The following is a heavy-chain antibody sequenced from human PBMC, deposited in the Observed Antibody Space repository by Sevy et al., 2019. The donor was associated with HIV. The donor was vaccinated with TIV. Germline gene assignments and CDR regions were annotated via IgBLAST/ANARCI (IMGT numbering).Heavy chain of an antibody. D-gene: IGHD1-1*01. J-gene: IGHJ6*02. CDR3: ARLTTMPTSDLYGMDV. V-gene: IGHV1-2*02. Sequence: ASVKVSCKASGYTFTDYYIHWVRQAPGQGLEWMAWINPNDGVTNYAQRFQGGVTVTRDTSISTAYMELRRLRSDDTATYYCARLTTMPTSDLYGMDVWGQGTTVTVSS. CDR2: INPNDGVT. CDR1: GYTFTDYY.